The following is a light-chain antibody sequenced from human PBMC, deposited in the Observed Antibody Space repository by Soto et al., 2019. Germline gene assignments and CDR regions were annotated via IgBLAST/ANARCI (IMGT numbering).Light chain of an antibody. Sequence: QSALTQPASVSGSPGQSITISCTGTSSDVGGYNYVCWYQQHPGKAPKLMIYDVSNRPSGVSNLFSGSKSGNXAFLTISGLXXEDXAXYXCSSYXSSXTVVFXXG. CDR2: DVS. CDR1: SSDVGGYNY. CDR3: SSYXSSXTVV. J-gene: IGLJ2*01. V-gene: IGLV2-14*01.